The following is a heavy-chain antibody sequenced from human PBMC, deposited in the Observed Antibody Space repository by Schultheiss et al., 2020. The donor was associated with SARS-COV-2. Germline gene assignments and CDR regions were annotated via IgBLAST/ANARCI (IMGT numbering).Heavy chain of an antibody. CDR2: IYHTGST. CDR3: ARLRIPRVWFDP. J-gene: IGHJ5*02. CDR1: GYSISSGYY. D-gene: IGHD2/OR15-2a*01. Sequence: SETLSLTCAVSGYSISSGYYWGWIRQPPGKGLEWIGSIYHTGSTYYNPSLKSRVTISVDTSKNQFSLKLTSVTAADTAVYYCARLRIPRVWFDPWGQGTLVTVSS. V-gene: IGHV4-38-2*01.